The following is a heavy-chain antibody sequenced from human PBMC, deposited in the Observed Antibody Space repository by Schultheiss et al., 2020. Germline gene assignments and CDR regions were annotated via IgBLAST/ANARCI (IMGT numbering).Heavy chain of an antibody. CDR3: ARDGTMDEGDGYTGAFDI. CDR2: ISYDGSNK. Sequence: GGSLRLSCAASGFTFSSYAMHWVRQAPGKGLEWVAVISYDGSNKYYADSVKGRFTISRDNSKNTLYLQMNSLRAEDTAVYYCARDGTMDEGDGYTGAFDIWGQGTTVTVSS. V-gene: IGHV3-30-3*01. D-gene: IGHD5-24*01. CDR1: GFTFSSYA. J-gene: IGHJ3*02.